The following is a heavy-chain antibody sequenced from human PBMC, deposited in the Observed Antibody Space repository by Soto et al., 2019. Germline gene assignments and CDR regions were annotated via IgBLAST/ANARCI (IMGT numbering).Heavy chain of an antibody. D-gene: IGHD2-15*01. Sequence: QVQLVQSGAEVKKPGASVKVSCKASGDTFTSYGINWVRQAPGQGLEWMGWISAYNGNTNYAQKLQGRVTMTTDTSTSTAYMELRSLRSDDTAVYYCARASTLVVAAYNWFDPWGQGTLVTFSS. CDR1: GDTFTSYG. CDR3: ARASTLVVAAYNWFDP. CDR2: ISAYNGNT. J-gene: IGHJ5*02. V-gene: IGHV1-18*01.